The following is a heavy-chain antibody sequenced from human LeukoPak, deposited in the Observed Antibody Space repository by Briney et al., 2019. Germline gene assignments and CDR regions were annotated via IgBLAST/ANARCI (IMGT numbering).Heavy chain of an antibody. CDR1: GGSISSYY. CDR3: ARVSTAAAGTFDY. J-gene: IGHJ4*02. V-gene: IGHV4-59*12. D-gene: IGHD6-13*01. Sequence: PSETLSLTCTVSGGSISSYYWSWIRQPPGKGLEWIGYIYYSGSTNYNPSLKSRVTMSVDTSKNQFSLKVTSVTAADTAVYYCARVSTAAAGTFDYWGQGTLVTVSS. CDR2: IYYSGST.